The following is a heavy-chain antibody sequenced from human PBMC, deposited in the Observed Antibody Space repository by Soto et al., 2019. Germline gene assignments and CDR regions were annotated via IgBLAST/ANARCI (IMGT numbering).Heavy chain of an antibody. CDR2: IYYSGST. CDR3: ARVPFYGDYGRYFDD. D-gene: IGHD4-17*01. V-gene: IGHV4-31*03. J-gene: IGHJ4*02. Sequence: ASETLSLTCTVSGGSISSGDYYWSWIRQHPGKGLEWIGYIYYSGSTYYNPSLKSRVTISVDTSKNQFSLKLSSVTAADTAVYYCARVPFYGDYGRYFDDWGQGTLVTVSS. CDR1: GGSISSGDYY.